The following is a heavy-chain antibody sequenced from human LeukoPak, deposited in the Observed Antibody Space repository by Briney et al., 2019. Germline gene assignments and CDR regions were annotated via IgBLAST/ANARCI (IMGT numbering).Heavy chain of an antibody. V-gene: IGHV6-1*01. D-gene: IGHD3-10*01. CDR2: TYYRSKWYN. CDR1: GDSVSSNSAA. J-gene: IGHJ6*03. Sequence: SQTLSLTCAISGDSVSSNSAAWNWIRQSPSRGLEWLGRTYYRSKWYNDYAVSVKSRITINPDTSKNQFSLQLNSVTPEDTAVYYCARTYYYGSGSYRYYYYYMDVWGKGTTVTISS. CDR3: ARTYYYGSGSYRYYYYYMDV.